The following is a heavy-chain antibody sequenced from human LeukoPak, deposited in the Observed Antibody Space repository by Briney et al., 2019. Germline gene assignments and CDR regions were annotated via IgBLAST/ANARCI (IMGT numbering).Heavy chain of an antibody. Sequence: SETLSLTCAVYGGSFSGYYWSWIRQPPGKGLEWIGEINHSGSTNYNPSLKSRVTISVDTSKNQFSLKLSSVTAADTVVYYCASQVAGDYWGQGTLVTVSS. CDR3: ASQVAGDY. CDR2: INHSGST. V-gene: IGHV4-34*01. CDR1: GGSFSGYY. J-gene: IGHJ4*02. D-gene: IGHD5-12*01.